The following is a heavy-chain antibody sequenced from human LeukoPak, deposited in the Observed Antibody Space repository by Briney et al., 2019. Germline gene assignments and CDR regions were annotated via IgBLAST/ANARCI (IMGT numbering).Heavy chain of an antibody. CDR1: GFTFSNAW. Sequence: GGSLRLSCAASGFTFSNAWMSWVRQAPGKGLEWVGRIKSKTDGGTTDYAAPVKGRFTISRDNSKNTLYLQMNSLRAEDTAVYYCAIHPIKQQLVLVDYWGQGTLVTVSS. CDR2: IKSKTDGGTT. V-gene: IGHV3-15*01. CDR3: AIHPIKQQLVLVDY. D-gene: IGHD6-13*01. J-gene: IGHJ4*02.